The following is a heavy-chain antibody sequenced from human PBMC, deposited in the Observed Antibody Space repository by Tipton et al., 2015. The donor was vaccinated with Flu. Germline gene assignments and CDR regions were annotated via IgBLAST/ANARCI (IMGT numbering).Heavy chain of an antibody. V-gene: IGHV4-39*01. CDR2: IYYSGST. J-gene: IGHJ4*02. CDR1: GGSISSSSYY. CDR3: AGHRGSGSYYRWDY. Sequence: GLVKPSETLSLTCTVSGGSISSSSYYWGWIRQPPGKGLEWIGSIYYSGSTSYNPSLTSRVTISVDTSKNQCSLKLSSVTAADTAVYYCAGHRGSGSYYRWDYWGQGTLVTVSS. D-gene: IGHD3-10*01.